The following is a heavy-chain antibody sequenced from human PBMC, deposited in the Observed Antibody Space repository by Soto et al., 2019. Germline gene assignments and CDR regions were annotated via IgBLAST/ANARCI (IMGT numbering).Heavy chain of an antibody. Sequence: QLQLQESGSGLVKPSQTLSLTCDVSGGSISSGGYSWSWIRQPPGKGLEWIGYIYHSWSTYYNPSLESRVTISVARSKNQFSLKLSSVTAAATAVYYCAAGGGLPRYYWGQGTLVTVSS. J-gene: IGHJ4*02. D-gene: IGHD5-12*01. CDR1: GGSISSGGYS. CDR3: AAGGGLPRYY. V-gene: IGHV4-30-2*01. CDR2: IYHSWST.